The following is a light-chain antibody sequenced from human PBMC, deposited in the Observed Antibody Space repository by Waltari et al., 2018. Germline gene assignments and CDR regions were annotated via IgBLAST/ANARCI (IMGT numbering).Light chain of an antibody. CDR1: QSVSRY. Sequence: EIVLTQSPGTLSLSPGERATLSCRASQSVSRYLAWYQQKPGQAPRLLIYDGSSRATGSPDRFSGSGSGTDFSLTISRLEPEDFAVYYCQKYGSLPATFGQGTKVEIK. CDR3: QKYGSLPAT. CDR2: DGS. V-gene: IGKV3-20*01. J-gene: IGKJ1*01.